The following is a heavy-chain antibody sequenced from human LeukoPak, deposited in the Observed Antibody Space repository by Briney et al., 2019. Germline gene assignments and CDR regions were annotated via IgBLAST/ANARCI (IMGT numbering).Heavy chain of an antibody. J-gene: IGHJ4*02. CDR3: TKDQDFRLGSMDH. Sequence: QAGGSLRLSCGTSGFVFRTYAMTWVRQAPGKGLEWVSTITDIGDRAFYIDSVRGRFTISRDDSKNTLYLQMNSLRAEDTAVYCCTKDQDFRLGSMDHWGQGTLVTVSS. V-gene: IGHV3-23*01. D-gene: IGHD7-27*01. CDR1: GFVFRTYA. CDR2: ITDIGDRA.